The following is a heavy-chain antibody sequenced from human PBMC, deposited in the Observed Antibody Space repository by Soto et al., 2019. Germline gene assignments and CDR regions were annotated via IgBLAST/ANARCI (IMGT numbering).Heavy chain of an antibody. Sequence: EVQLLQSGGGLVQPGGSLRLSCAASGFTFSSYAMSWVRQAPGKGLEWVSTISGTGGSTYYPDSVKGRFTISRDNSKNSVYLKMNSLRAEDAAVYYCAKEMNSGYYLFDYWGQGTLVTVSS. CDR3: AKEMNSGYYLFDY. CDR1: GFTFSSYA. D-gene: IGHD3-22*01. CDR2: ISGTGGST. J-gene: IGHJ4*02. V-gene: IGHV3-23*01.